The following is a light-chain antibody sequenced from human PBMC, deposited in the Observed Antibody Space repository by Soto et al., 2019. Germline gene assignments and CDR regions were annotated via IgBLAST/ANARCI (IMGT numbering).Light chain of an antibody. Sequence: DIQMTQSPSSLSASVGDRVTITRRASQSIRTWVAWYQQKPGKAPKVLIYKASILESGVPSRFSGSGSGTEFTLTISSLQPDDVSTYYCQQYSSHSTFGQGTKLQIQ. CDR2: KAS. J-gene: IGKJ2*01. V-gene: IGKV1-5*03. CDR1: QSIRTW. CDR3: QQYSSHST.